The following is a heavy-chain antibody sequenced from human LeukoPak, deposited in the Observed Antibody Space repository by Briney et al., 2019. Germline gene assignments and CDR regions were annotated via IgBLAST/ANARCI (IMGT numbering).Heavy chain of an antibody. D-gene: IGHD4-23*01. Sequence: GGSLRLSCAASGFTFSSYAMHWVRQAPGKGLEYVSAISSNGGSTYYANSVKGRFTISRDNSKNTLYLQMGSLRAEDMAVYYCARDSLYGGNSLDYWGQGTLLTVSS. CDR1: GFTFSSYA. J-gene: IGHJ4*02. CDR2: ISSNGGST. V-gene: IGHV3-64*01. CDR3: ARDSLYGGNSLDY.